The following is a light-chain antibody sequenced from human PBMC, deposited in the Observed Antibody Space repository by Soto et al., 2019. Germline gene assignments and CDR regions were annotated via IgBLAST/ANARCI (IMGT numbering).Light chain of an antibody. J-gene: IGLJ1*01. CDR2: NVN. CDR1: SSDVGRHNA. CDR3: SSYRVGGSYV. V-gene: IGLV2-14*03. Sequence: SALTQPASVSGSPGQSITISCSGTSSDVGRHNAVSWYQQHPGKVPQLMIYNVNIRPSGISDRFSASKSGNMASLTISGLQAVDEADYYCSSYRVGGSYVFGTGTKLTVL.